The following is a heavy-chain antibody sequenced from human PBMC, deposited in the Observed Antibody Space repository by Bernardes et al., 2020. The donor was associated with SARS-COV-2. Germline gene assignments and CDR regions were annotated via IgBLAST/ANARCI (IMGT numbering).Heavy chain of an antibody. CDR2: ITGNGETT. D-gene: IGHD3-10*01. CDR1: GFTFPSSA. J-gene: IGHJ5*02. V-gene: IGHV3-23*01. Sequence: GGSLLLSCAASGFTFPSSAMSWVRQAPGKGLEWVSSITGNGETTHYADSVKGRFTISRDNSKNTLYLQMHSLRADDTAIYYCAKMVYSGSGSYPWGQGTLVTVSS. CDR3: AKMVYSGSGSYP.